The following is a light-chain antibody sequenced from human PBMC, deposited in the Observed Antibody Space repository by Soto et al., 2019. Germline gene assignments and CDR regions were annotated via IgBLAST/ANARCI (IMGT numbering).Light chain of an antibody. V-gene: IGLV2-8*01. Sequence: QSVLTQPPSASGSPGQSVTISCTGTSSDVGGYNYVSWYQQHPGKAPKLMIYEVSKRPSGVPDRFSGSKSGNTASLTVYGLQAEDEADYYCSSYAGSNNLVVGGGTKLTVL. CDR2: EVS. CDR1: SSDVGGYNY. J-gene: IGLJ2*01. CDR3: SSYAGSNNLV.